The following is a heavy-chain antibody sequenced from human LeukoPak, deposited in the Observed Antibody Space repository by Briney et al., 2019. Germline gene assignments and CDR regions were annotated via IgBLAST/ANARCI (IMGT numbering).Heavy chain of an antibody. CDR2: IYYSGST. D-gene: IGHD6-13*01. V-gene: IGHV4-59*01. CDR1: GGSISSYY. CDR3: ARVRRSWEYYYYYYMDV. Sequence: SETLSLTCTVSGGSISSYYWSWIRQPPGKGLEWIGYIYYSGSTNYNPSLKSRVTISVDTSKNQFSLKLSSVTAADTAVDYCARVRRSWEYYYYYYMDVWGKGTTVTVSS. J-gene: IGHJ6*03.